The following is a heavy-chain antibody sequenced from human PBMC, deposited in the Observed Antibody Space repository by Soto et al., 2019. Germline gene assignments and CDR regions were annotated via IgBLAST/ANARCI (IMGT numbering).Heavy chain of an antibody. CDR3: ARSGHGQQLVPPFDY. V-gene: IGHV1-18*01. Sequence: VQLVQSGAEVKKPGASVKVSCKASGYTFTSYGISWVRQAPGQGLEWMGWISAYNGNTNYAQKLQGRVTMTNDTSTSTAHIELRSLRSDDTAVYYCARSGHGQQLVPPFDYWRQATLVTVSS. CDR2: ISAYNGNT. J-gene: IGHJ4*02. D-gene: IGHD6-13*01. CDR1: GYTFTSYG.